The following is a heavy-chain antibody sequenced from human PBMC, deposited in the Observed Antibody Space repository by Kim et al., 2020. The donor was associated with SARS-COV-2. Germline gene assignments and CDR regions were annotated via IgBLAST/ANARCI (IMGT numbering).Heavy chain of an antibody. CDR1: GGSISSSSYY. Sequence: SETLSLTCTVSGGSISSSSYYWGWIRQPPGKGLEWIGSIYYSGSTYYNPSLKSRVTISVDTSKNQFSLKLSSVTAADTAVYYCARLGGSSWYVDYWGQGTLVTVSS. CDR3: ARLGGSSWYVDY. D-gene: IGHD6-13*01. J-gene: IGHJ4*02. V-gene: IGHV4-39*01. CDR2: IYYSGST.